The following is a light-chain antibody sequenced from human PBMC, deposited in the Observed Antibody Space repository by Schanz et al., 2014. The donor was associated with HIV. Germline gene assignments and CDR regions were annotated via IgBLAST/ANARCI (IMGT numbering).Light chain of an antibody. J-gene: IGLJ2*01. CDR3: SSYAGSNGVV. Sequence: QSVLTQPPSVSGAPGQRVTISCTGSSSNIGAGYDVHWYLQLPGTAPKLLIYGNNNRPSGVPDRFSGPKSGTSASLAITGLQAEDEGDSYCSSYAGSNGVVFGGGTKLTVL. CDR2: GNN. V-gene: IGLV1-40*01. CDR1: SSNIGAGYD.